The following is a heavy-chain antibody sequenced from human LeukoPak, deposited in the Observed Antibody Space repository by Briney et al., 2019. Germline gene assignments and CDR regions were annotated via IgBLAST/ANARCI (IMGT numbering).Heavy chain of an antibody. CDR2: IWYDGSNK. J-gene: IGHJ6*03. D-gene: IGHD6-13*01. CDR3: ARELGIAAAGYYMDV. CDR1: GFTFNSYG. V-gene: IGHV3-33*01. Sequence: PGRSLRLSCAASGFTFNSYGMHWVRQAPGKGLEWVAVIWYDGSNKYYADSVKGRFTISRDNSKNTLYLQMNSLRAEDTAVYYCARELGIAAAGYYMDVWGKGTTVTVSS.